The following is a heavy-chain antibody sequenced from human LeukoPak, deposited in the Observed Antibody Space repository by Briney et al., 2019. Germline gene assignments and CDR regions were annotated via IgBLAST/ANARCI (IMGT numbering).Heavy chain of an antibody. CDR2: ISGDGVSR. J-gene: IGHJ4*02. CDR3: ARESGKFDY. V-gene: IGHV3-43*02. CDR1: GLPISDFA. Sequence: GGSLRLSCVASGLPISDFAMHWVRQAPGKGVEWVSLISGDGVSRFYADSVKGGFSIYRDNSKNSLSLEMNSLRTEDTAMYYCARESGKFDYWGQGTLVAVSS.